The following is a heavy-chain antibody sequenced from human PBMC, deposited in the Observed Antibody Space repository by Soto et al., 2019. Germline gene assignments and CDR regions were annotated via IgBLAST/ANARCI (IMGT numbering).Heavy chain of an antibody. D-gene: IGHD5-18*01. CDR1: GFILSSYE. J-gene: IGHJ6*02. Sequence: GGSLRLSCAASGFILSSYEMNWVRQAPGKGLEWVSYIDTSGSGIYYADSVKGRFTIFRDNAENSLFLQMNNLRAEDKVVYYCARGPGGYNNGYYGMDVWGQGTTVTVSS. V-gene: IGHV3-48*03. CDR3: ARGPGGYNNGYYGMDV. CDR2: IDTSGSGI.